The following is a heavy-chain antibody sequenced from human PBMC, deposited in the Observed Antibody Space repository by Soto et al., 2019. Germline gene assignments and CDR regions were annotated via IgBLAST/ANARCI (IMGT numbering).Heavy chain of an antibody. V-gene: IGHV4-31*03. CDR1: GGSISIAGYY. J-gene: IGHJ4*02. CDR3: AREKGYGDYDY. Sequence: QVQLQESGPGLVKPSQTLSLTCTVSGGSISIAGYYWTWIRQHPGKGLEWVGYIYYSGTTYYNPSLRSRVVISVDRSKNQISLKLGSVTAADTAVYYCAREKGYGDYDYWGQGTLVTVSS. D-gene: IGHD4-17*01. CDR2: IYYSGTT.